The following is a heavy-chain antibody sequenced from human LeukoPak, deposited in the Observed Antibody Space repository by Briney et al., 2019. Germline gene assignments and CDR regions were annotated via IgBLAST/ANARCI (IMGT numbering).Heavy chain of an antibody. J-gene: IGHJ4*02. CDR2: IQQDGSAK. D-gene: IGHD5-18*01. V-gene: IGHV3-7*04. Sequence: GEPLRLSCAAYGFTFSDYWMIWVPQAPGKGLEWVANIQQDGSAKYYVDSVKGRFTISTDNAKTSLFLQVSSLRGEDTAVYYCARDGGLSYGIDFWGQGTLLPVSS. CDR1: GFTFSDYW. CDR3: ARDGGLSYGIDF.